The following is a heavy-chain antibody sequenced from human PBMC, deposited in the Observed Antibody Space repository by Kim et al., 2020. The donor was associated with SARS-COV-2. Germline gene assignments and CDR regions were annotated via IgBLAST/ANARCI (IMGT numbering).Heavy chain of an antibody. J-gene: IGHJ5*02. Sequence: ADSVKGRFTISRDNAKNSLYLQMNSLRAEDTAVYYCARAGAAAARSWFDPWGQGTLVTVSS. CDR3: ARAGAAAARSWFDP. V-gene: IGHV3-21*01. D-gene: IGHD6-13*01.